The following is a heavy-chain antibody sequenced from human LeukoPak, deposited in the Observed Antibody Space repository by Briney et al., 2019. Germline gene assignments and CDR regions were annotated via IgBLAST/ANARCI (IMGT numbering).Heavy chain of an antibody. D-gene: IGHD5-12*01. CDR2: IIPIFGTA. V-gene: IGHV1-69*05. CDR3: ARDGPHSGYHRGQYYYYYMDV. J-gene: IGHJ6*03. CDR1: GGTFSSYA. Sequence: SVKVSCKASGGTFSSYAISWVRQAPGQGLEWMGGIIPIFGTANYAQKFQGRVTITTDESTSTAYMELSSLRSEDTAVYYCARDGPHSGYHRGQYYYYYMDVWGKGTTVTVSS.